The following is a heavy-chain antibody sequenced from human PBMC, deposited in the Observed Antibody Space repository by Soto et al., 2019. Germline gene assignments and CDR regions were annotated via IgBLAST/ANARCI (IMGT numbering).Heavy chain of an antibody. D-gene: IGHD2-2*01. CDR2: IYHSGST. CDR3: ARVYCSSTSCIFDY. Sequence: SETLSLTCAVSSGSISSSNWWSWVRQPPGKGLEWIGEIYHSGSTNYNPSLKSRVTISVDKSKNQFSLKLSSVTAADTAVYYCARVYCSSTSCIFDYWGQGTLVTVSS. CDR1: SGSISSSNW. V-gene: IGHV4-4*02. J-gene: IGHJ4*02.